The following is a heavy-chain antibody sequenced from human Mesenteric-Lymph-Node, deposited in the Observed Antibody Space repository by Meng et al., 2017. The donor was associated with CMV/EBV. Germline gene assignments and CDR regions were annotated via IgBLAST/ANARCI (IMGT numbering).Heavy chain of an antibody. Sequence: AVAGGSISSSNWCTWVRQPPGKGLEWIGEIYHSGSTNYNPSLKSRVTISIDKSENQFSLKMTSVTAADTAVYYCAREGATNTASFDYWGQGTLVTVSS. D-gene: IGHD5-12*01. V-gene: IGHV4-4*02. CDR3: AREGATNTASFDY. CDR1: GGSISSSNW. CDR2: IYHSGST. J-gene: IGHJ4*02.